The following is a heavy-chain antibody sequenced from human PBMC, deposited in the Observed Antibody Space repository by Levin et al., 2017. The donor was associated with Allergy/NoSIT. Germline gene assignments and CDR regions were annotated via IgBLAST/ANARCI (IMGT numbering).Heavy chain of an antibody. J-gene: IGHJ4*02. CDR1: GFTFGDYA. V-gene: IGHV3-49*03. Sequence: PGGSLRLSCTASGFTFGDYAMSWFRQAPGKGLEWVGFIRSKAYGGTTEYAASVKGRFTISRDDSKSIAYLQMNSLKTEDTAVYYCTRDGMTTVVTPLWGFDYWGQGTLVTVSS. CDR3: TRDGMTTVVTPLWGFDY. CDR2: IRSKAYGGTT. D-gene: IGHD4-23*01.